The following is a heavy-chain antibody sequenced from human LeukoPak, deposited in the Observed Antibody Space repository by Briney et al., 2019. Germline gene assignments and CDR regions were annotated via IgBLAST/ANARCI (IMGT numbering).Heavy chain of an antibody. Sequence: GGSLRLSCAASGFTFSDSAMTWVRQAPGKGLEWVSLSLSGDSIYYADSVRGRFTISRDNSKDTLYLQMNSLRAEDTAIYYCARDIQLSTWGLGTMVTVSS. J-gene: IGHJ3*01. D-gene: IGHD5-24*01. CDR2: SLSGDSI. V-gene: IGHV3-23*01. CDR1: GFTFSDSA. CDR3: ARDIQLST.